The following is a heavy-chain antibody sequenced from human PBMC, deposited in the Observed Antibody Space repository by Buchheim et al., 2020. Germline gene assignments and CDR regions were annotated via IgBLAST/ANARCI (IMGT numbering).Heavy chain of an antibody. D-gene: IGHD3-22*01. CDR1: GFTFSSYI. V-gene: IGHV3-48*01. J-gene: IGHJ2*01. CDR3: ARMYYYDSSGYYFQDWYFDL. CDR2: ISSSSSTI. Sequence: EVQLVESGGGLVQPGGSLRLSCAASGFTFSSYIMNWVRQAPGKGLAWVSYISSSSSTIYYADSVKGRFTISSDNAKNSLYLQMNSLRAEDTAVYYCARMYYYDSSGYYFQDWYFDLWGRGTL.